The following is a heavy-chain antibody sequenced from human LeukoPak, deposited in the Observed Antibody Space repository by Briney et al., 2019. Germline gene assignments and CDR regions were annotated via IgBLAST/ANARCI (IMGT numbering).Heavy chain of an antibody. Sequence: SQTLSLTCTVTGGAISSGGYYWTWIRQPPGKGPEWIGNIYYSGTTNYNPSLKSRVIISVDTSKNQFSLRLSSVTAADTAVYYCAREGQLVDFDPWGQGTLVTVSS. D-gene: IGHD6-13*01. CDR3: AREGQLVDFDP. V-gene: IGHV4-31*03. J-gene: IGHJ5*02. CDR2: IYYSGTT. CDR1: GGAISSGGYY.